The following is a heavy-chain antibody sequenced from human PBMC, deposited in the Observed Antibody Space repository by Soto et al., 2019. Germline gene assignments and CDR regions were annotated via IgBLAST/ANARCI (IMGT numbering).Heavy chain of an antibody. Sequence: GGSLRLSCAASGFTFSSYTMNWVRQAPEKGLEWVSSISPSSSYIYYADSMKGRFTISRDNAKNTLYLHMNGLRAEDTAVYYCARVGDCHGVYGFDYWGQGTLVTVSS. D-gene: IGHD2-21*02. J-gene: IGHJ4*02. CDR3: ARVGDCHGVYGFDY. CDR2: ISPSSSYI. CDR1: GFTFSSYT. V-gene: IGHV3-21*01.